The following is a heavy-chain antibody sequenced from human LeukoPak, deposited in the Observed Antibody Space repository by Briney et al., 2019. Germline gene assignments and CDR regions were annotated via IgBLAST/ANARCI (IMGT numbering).Heavy chain of an antibody. D-gene: IGHD3-10*01. V-gene: IGHV4-39*01. CDR1: GGSISSSSYY. J-gene: IGHJ4*02. CDR3: ARGLWFGELRN. Sequence: SETLSLTCTVSGGSISSSSYYWGWIRQPPGKGLEWTGSIYYSGSTYYNPSLKSRVTISVDTSKNQFSLKLSSVTAADTAVYYCARGLWFGELRNWGQGTLVTVSS. CDR2: IYYSGST.